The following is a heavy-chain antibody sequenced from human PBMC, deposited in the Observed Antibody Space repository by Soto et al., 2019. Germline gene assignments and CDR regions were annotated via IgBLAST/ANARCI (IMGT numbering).Heavy chain of an antibody. CDR1: GFTFSSYG. Sequence: GGSLRLSCAASGFTFSSYGMHWVRQAPGKGLEWVAVISYDGSNKYYADSVKGRFTISRDNSKNTLYLQMNSLRAEDTYVYYCAKSLALVGAFGDAFDIWGQGTMVTVSS. D-gene: IGHD1-26*01. V-gene: IGHV3-30*18. CDR3: AKSLALVGAFGDAFDI. CDR2: ISYDGSNK. J-gene: IGHJ3*02.